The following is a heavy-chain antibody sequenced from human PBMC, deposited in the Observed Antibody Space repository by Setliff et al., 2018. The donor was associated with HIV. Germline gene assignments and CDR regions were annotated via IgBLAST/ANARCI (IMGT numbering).Heavy chain of an antibody. D-gene: IGHD3-22*01. CDR3: ARDSDYYDSSGRHIRLFDY. J-gene: IGHJ4*02. Sequence: PSETLSLTCAVYGGTFSNYYWTWIRQSPVKGLEWIGEISHNGNTNYSPSLKGRLTLSADTSKSQFSLKLSSVTATDTAVYYCARDSDYYDSSGRHIRLFDYWGQGTLVTVSS. V-gene: IGHV4-34*01. CDR2: ISHNGNT. CDR1: GGTFSNYY.